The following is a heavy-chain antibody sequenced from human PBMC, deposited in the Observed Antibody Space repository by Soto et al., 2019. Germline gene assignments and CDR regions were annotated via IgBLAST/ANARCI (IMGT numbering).Heavy chain of an antibody. V-gene: IGHV4-38-2*01. CDR3: ARVGYDFWSGYYTSYFDY. CDR1: GYSISSGYY. Sequence: SETLSLTCAVSGYSISSGYYWGWIRQPPGKGLEWIGSIYHSGSTYYNPSLKSRVTISVDTSKNQFSLKLSSVTAADTAVYYCARVGYDFWSGYYTSYFDYWGQGTMVTVSS. CDR2: IYHSGST. D-gene: IGHD3-3*01. J-gene: IGHJ4*02.